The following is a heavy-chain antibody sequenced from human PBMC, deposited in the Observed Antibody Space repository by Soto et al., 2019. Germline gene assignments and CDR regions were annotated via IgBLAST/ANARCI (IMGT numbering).Heavy chain of an antibody. CDR1: GYTFTNYG. Sequence: QVQVVQSGDEVKKPGASVKVSCKASGYTFTNYGFSWVRQAPGQGLEWMGWISGYNGNTKYAEKFQGRVTMTTDTSXXTAQMEMRSLRSDDTAVYYCAREGQAPYYYYGMDVWGQGTAVTVSS. CDR3: AREGQAPYYYYGMDV. V-gene: IGHV1-18*01. J-gene: IGHJ6*02. CDR2: ISGYNGNT.